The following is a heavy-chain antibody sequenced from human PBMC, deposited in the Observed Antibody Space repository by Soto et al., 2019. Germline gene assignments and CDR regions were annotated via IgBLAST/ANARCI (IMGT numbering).Heavy chain of an antibody. J-gene: IGHJ6*02. CDR2: ISAYNGNT. D-gene: IGHD4-17*01. V-gene: IGHV1-18*04. CDR3: AIFSGLYGDYRYYVMDV. CDR1: GYTFTSYG. Sequence: QVQLVQSGAEVKKPGASVKVSCKASGYTFTSYGISWVRQAPGQGLEWMGRISAYNGNTNYAQMLHGIFTMTIHASSSTAYMELRSLRSVITAVYYCAIFSGLYGDYRYYVMDVWGQGTTVTVSS.